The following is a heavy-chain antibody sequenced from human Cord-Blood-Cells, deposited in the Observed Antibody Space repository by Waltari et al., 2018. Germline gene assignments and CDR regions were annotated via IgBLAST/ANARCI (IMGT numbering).Heavy chain of an antibody. J-gene: IGHJ3*02. V-gene: IGHV4-4*02. Sequence: QVQLQESGPGLVKPSGTLSLTCAVSGGSISSSNWWSWVCQPPGKGLEWIGEIYHSGSTNYNPSLQSRVTISVDKSKNQFSLKLSSGTAADTAVYYCNSRSDSSGYYGVDIWGQGTMVTVSS. D-gene: IGHD3-22*01. CDR2: IYHSGST. CDR3: NSRSDSSGYYGVDI. CDR1: GGSISSSNW.